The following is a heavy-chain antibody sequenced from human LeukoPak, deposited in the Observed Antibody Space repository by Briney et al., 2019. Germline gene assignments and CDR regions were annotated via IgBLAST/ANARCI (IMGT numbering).Heavy chain of an antibody. CDR1: GFTFSDAW. J-gene: IGHJ4*02. Sequence: PEGSLRFSCAASGFTFSDAWLSWVRQAPGKGLEWRGRIKSETNGGTIEYAAPVNGRFTLSRGDSKHTLGLQMNSLKTEDTGVYYCSAGTGRSDFDYWGQGSLVIVSS. CDR2: IKSETNGGTI. CDR3: SAGTGRSDFDY. V-gene: IGHV3-15*01. D-gene: IGHD1-1*01.